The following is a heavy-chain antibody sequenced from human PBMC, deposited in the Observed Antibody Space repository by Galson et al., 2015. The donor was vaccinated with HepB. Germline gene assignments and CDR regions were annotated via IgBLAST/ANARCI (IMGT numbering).Heavy chain of an antibody. D-gene: IGHD3-22*01. CDR2: IIPIFGTA. V-gene: IGHV1-69*01. J-gene: IGHJ5*02. CDR3: ARGGTRWLLHNWFDP. CDR1: GGTFSSYA. Sequence: SCKASGGTFSSYAISWVRQAPGQGLEWMGGIIPIFGTANYAQKFQGRVTITADESTSTAYMELSSLRSEDTAVYYCARGGTRWLLHNWFDPWGQGTLVTVSS.